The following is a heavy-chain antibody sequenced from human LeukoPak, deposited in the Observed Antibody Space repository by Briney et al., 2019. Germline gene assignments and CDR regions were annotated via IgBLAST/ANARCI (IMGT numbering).Heavy chain of an antibody. D-gene: IGHD3-10*01. CDR3: ARNYGSGSYDY. Sequence: GGSLRLSCAASGFTFSSYEMNWVRQAPGKGLEWVSYISSSGSTIYYADSVKGRFTISRDNAKNSLYLQMNSLRAKDTAVYYCARNYGSGSYDYWGQGTLVTVSS. J-gene: IGHJ4*02. CDR1: GFTFSSYE. V-gene: IGHV3-48*03. CDR2: ISSSGSTI.